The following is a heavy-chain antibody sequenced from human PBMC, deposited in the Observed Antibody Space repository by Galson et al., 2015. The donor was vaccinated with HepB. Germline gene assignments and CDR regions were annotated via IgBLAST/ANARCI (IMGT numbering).Heavy chain of an antibody. CDR3: AIGEMFYDHVWRTFRHAYDGFDI. Sequence: TLSLTCGVSGNSFSGYYWSWIRQSPGKGLEWIGEVNHGGTTHYNPSLKSRVSISVDMYKNQFSLKLASVTTADTAVYYCAIGEMFYDHVWRTFRHAYDGFDIWGQGTMVTVSS. V-gene: IGHV4-34*01. CDR1: GNSFSGYY. CDR2: VNHGGTT. D-gene: IGHD3-16*02. J-gene: IGHJ3*02.